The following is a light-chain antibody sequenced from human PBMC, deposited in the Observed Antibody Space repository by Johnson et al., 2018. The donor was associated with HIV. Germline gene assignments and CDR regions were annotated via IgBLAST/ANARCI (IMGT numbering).Light chain of an antibody. CDR1: SSNIGNNY. CDR2: DNN. CDR3: GTWDSSLSAFYV. Sequence: QSVLTQPPSVSAAPGQKVTISCSGSSSNIGNNYVYWYQQLPGTAPKLLIYDNNKRPSGIPDRFSSSKSGTSATLGITGLQTGDEADYYCGTWDSSLSAFYVFGTGTKVTVL. J-gene: IGLJ1*01. V-gene: IGLV1-51*01.